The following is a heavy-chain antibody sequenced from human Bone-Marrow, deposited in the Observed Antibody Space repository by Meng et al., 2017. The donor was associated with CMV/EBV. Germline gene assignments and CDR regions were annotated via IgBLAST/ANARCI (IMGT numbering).Heavy chain of an antibody. V-gene: IGHV3-74*03. Sequence: GVSLRLSCAVSGFIFNNYWMHWVRQAPGKGLVWVSRINSDGSSTTYADSVKGRFTISRDNAKKMLYLQMNSLRVEDTAVYYCARDDFDIWGQGTMVTVSS. CDR2: INSDGSST. CDR1: GFIFNNYW. CDR3: ARDDFDI. J-gene: IGHJ3*02.